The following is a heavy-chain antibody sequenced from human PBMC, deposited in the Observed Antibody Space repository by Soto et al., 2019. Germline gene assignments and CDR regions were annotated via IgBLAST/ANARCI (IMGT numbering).Heavy chain of an antibody. CDR1: GFSLSTSGVG. D-gene: IGHD5-18*01. J-gene: IGHJ4*02. CDR2: IYWDDDK. CDR3: AHDANTATPMVKTYYFDY. Sequence: QITLKESGPTLVKPTQTLTLTCTFSGFSLSTSGVGVGWIRQPPGKALEWLALIYWDDDKRYSPSLKSRLTXXKXPSKNQVVLTMTNMDPVDTATYYCAHDANTATPMVKTYYFDYWGQGTLVTVSS. V-gene: IGHV2-5*02.